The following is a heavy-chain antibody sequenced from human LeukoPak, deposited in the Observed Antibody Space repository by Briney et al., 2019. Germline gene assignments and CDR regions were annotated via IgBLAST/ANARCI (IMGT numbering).Heavy chain of an antibody. J-gene: IGHJ4*02. Sequence: SETLSLTCTVSGGSISSYYWAWIRQPPGKGLEWIGTISYSGSTYYNPSLKSRLTISVDMSKNQFSLKLSSVTAADTAVYYCAVGSAYYFDYWGQGTLVTVSS. V-gene: IGHV4-59*04. CDR1: GGSISSYY. CDR2: ISYSGST. D-gene: IGHD3-10*01. CDR3: AVGSAYYFDY.